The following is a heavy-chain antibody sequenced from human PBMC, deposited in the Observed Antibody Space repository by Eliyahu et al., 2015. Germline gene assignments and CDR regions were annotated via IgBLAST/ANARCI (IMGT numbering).Heavy chain of an antibody. J-gene: IGHJ4*02. CDR1: GGSIXSYY. CDR3: ATTTGSVGATEPYFDY. D-gene: IGHD1-26*01. CDR2: TYTRGST. Sequence: QVQLQESGPGLVKPSETLSLTCTVSGGSIXSYYWSWIRQPPGKGLEWIGYTYTRGSTNYNPSLKSRVTISVDTSKNQFSLKLSSVTAADTAVYYCATTTGSVGATEPYFDYWGQGTLVTVSS. V-gene: IGHV4-4*09.